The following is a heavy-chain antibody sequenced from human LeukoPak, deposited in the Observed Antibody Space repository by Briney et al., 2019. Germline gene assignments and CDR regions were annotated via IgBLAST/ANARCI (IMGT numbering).Heavy chain of an antibody. CDR3: AKGETYYDFWSGYYGGSEVYFDY. Sequence: GGSLRLSCAASGFTFSSYWMSWVRQAPGKGLEWVSAISGSGGSTYYADSVKGRFTISRDNSKNTLYLQMNSLRAEDTAVYYCAKGETYYDFWSGYYGGSEVYFDYWGQGTLVTVSS. V-gene: IGHV3-23*01. CDR2: ISGSGGST. D-gene: IGHD3-3*01. J-gene: IGHJ4*02. CDR1: GFTFSSYW.